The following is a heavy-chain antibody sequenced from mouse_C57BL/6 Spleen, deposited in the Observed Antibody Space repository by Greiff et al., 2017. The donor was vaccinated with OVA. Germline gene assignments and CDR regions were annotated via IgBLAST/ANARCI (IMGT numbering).Heavy chain of an antibody. CDR1: GYAFRSSW. J-gene: IGHJ2*01. CDR3: AREEAYGAYDY. CDR2: IYPGDGDT. V-gene: IGHV1-82*01. Sequence: VQLQQSGPELVKPGASVKIPCKASGYAFRSSWMNWVKQRPGKGLEWIGRIYPGDGDTNYNGKFKGKATLTAAKSSSTAYMQLSSLTSEDYAVYCCAREEAYGAYDYWGQGTTLTVSA. D-gene: IGHD2-13*01.